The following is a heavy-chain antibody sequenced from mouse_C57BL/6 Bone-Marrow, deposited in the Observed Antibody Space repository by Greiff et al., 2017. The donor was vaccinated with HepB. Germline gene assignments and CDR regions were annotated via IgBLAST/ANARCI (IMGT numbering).Heavy chain of an antibody. V-gene: IGHV7-3*01. CDR2: IRNKANGYKT. D-gene: IGHD1-1*01. CDR1: GFTFTDYH. CDR3: TGFPPLYGSKLWYFDV. J-gene: IGHJ1*01. Sequence: EVQRVESGGGLVQPGGSLSPSCAASGFTFTDYHLSWVCQPPGKAIEWLGFIRNKANGYKTEYGASVKGRFTVFCDNSQSILYLQMNVLRAEDSATYYCTGFPPLYGSKLWYFDVWGAGTTVTVSS.